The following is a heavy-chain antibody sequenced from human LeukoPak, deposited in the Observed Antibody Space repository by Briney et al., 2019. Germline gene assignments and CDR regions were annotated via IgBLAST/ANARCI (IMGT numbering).Heavy chain of an antibody. J-gene: IGHJ4*02. CDR3: AKDRGYSHGFEY. CDR1: GLTFSSYG. D-gene: IGHD5-12*01. Sequence: GGSLRLSCAASGLTFSSYGMHWVRQAPGKELEWVAAISYDGRNKEYVDSVKGRFTISRDNSKNTLYLQMNSLRAEDTAVYYCAKDRGYSHGFEYWGQGTLVTVSS. V-gene: IGHV3-30*18. CDR2: ISYDGRNK.